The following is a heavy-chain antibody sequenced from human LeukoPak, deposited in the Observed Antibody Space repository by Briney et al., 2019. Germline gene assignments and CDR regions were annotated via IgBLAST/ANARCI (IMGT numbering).Heavy chain of an antibody. V-gene: IGHV1-24*01. CDR2: FYAEDGET. D-gene: IGHD3-10*01. CDR3: ARDRGGTDY. CDR1: GYTLTGLS. Sequence: ASVKVSCKVSGYTLTGLSMHWVRQAPGKGLEWMGWFYAEDGETIYAQKFQGRVTITKDTSANTAYMEVSSLRSEDTAVYYCARDRGGTDYWGQGTLVTVSS. J-gene: IGHJ4*02.